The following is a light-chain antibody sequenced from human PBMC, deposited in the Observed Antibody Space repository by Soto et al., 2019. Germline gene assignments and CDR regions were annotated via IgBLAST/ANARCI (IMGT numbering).Light chain of an antibody. Sequence: QSVLTQPPSVSGAPGQRVTISCTGSSSNIASFEVHWYQQLPGTAPKLLIYDTSNRPSGVPDRFSGSKSGTSASLAITGLQAEDEADYYCQSYDHRLTDYYVFGTGPKVTVL. CDR1: SSNIASFE. V-gene: IGLV1-40*01. CDR2: DTS. J-gene: IGLJ1*01. CDR3: QSYDHRLTDYYV.